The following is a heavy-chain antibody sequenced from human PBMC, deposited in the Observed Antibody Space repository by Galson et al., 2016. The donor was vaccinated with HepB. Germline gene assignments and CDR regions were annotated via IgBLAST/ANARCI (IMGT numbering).Heavy chain of an antibody. V-gene: IGHV5-51*03. D-gene: IGHD3-10*01. Sequence: QSGAEVKKPGESLKISCEGSGYAFAGYWIGWVRQMPGEGLEWMGIIYPDDSGTRYSPSFQGQVTLSVDKSISTAYLQWSSLKASDTAKYYCAKLGAPNFNPQTATFATHFFDYWGQGTLVTVSS. CDR3: AKLGAPNFNPQTATFATHFFDY. CDR1: GYAFAGYW. J-gene: IGHJ4*02. CDR2: IYPDDSGT.